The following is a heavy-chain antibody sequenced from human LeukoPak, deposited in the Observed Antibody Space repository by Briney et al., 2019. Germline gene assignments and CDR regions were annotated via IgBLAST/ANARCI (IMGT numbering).Heavy chain of an antibody. CDR1: GGSISNYY. J-gene: IGHJ6*03. V-gene: IGHV4-59*01. CDR3: AKDNSFYGSGSYIAYYYMDV. CDR2: ISYSGNT. D-gene: IGHD3-10*01. Sequence: KPSETLSLTCTVSGGSISNYYWTWIRQPPGKGLEWIGFISYSGNTNYNPSLKSRVTISLDTSKNQFSLKLISVTAADTAVYYCAKDNSFYGSGSYIAYYYMDVWGKGTTVTISS.